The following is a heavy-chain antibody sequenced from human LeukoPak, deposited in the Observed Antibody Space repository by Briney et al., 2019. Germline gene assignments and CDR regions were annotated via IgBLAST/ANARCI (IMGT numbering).Heavy chain of an antibody. Sequence: GGSLRLSCSASGFTFSSYGMHWVRQAPGKGLEYVSGISNKGGSTYYADSVKGRFTISRDNSKNTLHLQMSSLRADDTAVYYCVKSGTWADFDFCGQGTPVTVSS. CDR1: GFTFSSYG. V-gene: IGHV3-64D*09. CDR3: VKSGTWADFDF. D-gene: IGHD1-26*01. J-gene: IGHJ4*02. CDR2: ISNKGGST.